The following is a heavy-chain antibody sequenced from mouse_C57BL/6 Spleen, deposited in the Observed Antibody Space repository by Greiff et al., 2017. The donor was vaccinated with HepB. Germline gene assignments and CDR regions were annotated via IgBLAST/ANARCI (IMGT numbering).Heavy chain of an antibody. V-gene: IGHV1-74*01. CDR3: AIGEDYEGFAY. CDR1: GYTFTSYW. Sequence: QVQLKQPGAELVKPGASVKVSCKASGYTFTSYWMHWVKQRPGQGLEWIGRIHPSDSDTNYNQKFKGKATLTVDKSSSTAYMQLSSLTSEDSAVYYCAIGEDYEGFAYWGQGTLVTVSA. D-gene: IGHD2-4*01. CDR2: IHPSDSDT. J-gene: IGHJ3*01.